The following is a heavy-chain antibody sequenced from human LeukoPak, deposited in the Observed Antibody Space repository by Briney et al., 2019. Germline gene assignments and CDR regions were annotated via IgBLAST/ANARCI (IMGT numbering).Heavy chain of an antibody. CDR1: GYSISSGDY. CDR2: INHSGST. CDR3: AREGVEMAYNYGVTDY. Sequence: SETLSLTCAVSGYSISSGDYWGCVRHPPGKGLEWFGSINHSGSTSYNPSLKSRVPISVDTSKHQFSLKLSSVTAADTAVYYCAREGVEMAYNYGVTDYWGQGTLVTVSS. V-gene: IGHV4-38-2*02. J-gene: IGHJ4*02. D-gene: IGHD5-24*01.